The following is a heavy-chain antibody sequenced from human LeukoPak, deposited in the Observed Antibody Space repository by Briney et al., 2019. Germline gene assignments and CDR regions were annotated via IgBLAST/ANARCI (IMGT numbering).Heavy chain of an antibody. CDR3: AKGFSSTWYRPNFFDY. CDR2: ISGSGAGT. V-gene: IGHV3-23*01. J-gene: IGHJ4*02. D-gene: IGHD6-13*01. CDR1: GFTFSSYS. Sequence: PGGSLRLSCAASGFTFSSYSMNWVRQAPGKGLEWVSAISGSGAGTYYADSVKGRFTISRDISKNSLYLQMNSLRAEDTAIYYCAKGFSSTWYRPNFFDYWGQGTLVTVSS.